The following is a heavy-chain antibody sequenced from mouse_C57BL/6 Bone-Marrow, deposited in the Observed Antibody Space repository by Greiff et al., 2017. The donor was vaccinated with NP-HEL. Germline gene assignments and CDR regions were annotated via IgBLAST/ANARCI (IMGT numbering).Heavy chain of an antibody. CDR3: ARWYYGNYVGFAY. D-gene: IGHD2-1*01. V-gene: IGHV1-81*01. Sequence: VQLQQSGAELARPGASVKLSCKASGYTFTSYGISWVKQRTGQGLEWIGEIYPRSGNTYYNEKFKGKATLTADKSSSTAYMELRSLTSEDSAVYFCARWYYGNYVGFAYWGQGTLVTVSA. CDR2: IYPRSGNT. CDR1: GYTFTSYG. J-gene: IGHJ3*01.